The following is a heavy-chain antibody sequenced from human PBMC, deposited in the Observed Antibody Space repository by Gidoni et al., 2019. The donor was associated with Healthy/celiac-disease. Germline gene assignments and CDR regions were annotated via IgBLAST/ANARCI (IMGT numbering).Heavy chain of an antibody. D-gene: IGHD3-22*01. Sequence: EVQLVESGGGLVQPGRSLRPSCAASGFHFHDYAMHWVRQGPGKGLEWVSGISWNSGSIGYADSVKGRFTISRDNAKNSLYLQMNSLRAEDTALYYCAKDIGYDSSGGYFDYWGQGTLVTVSS. CDR2: ISWNSGSI. CDR1: GFHFHDYA. J-gene: IGHJ4*02. V-gene: IGHV3-9*01. CDR3: AKDIGYDSSGGYFDY.